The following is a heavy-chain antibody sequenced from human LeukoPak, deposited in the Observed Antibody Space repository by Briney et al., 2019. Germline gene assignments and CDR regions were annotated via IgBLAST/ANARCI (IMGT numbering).Heavy chain of an antibody. J-gene: IGHJ6*04. CDR2: INWNGGST. CDR1: GFTFDDYG. V-gene: IGHV3-20*04. D-gene: IGHD3-3*01. Sequence: GGSLRLSCAASGFTFDDYGMSWVRQAPGKGLEWVSGINWNGGSTGYADSVKGRFTISRDNAKNSLYLQMKSLRAEDTALYYCARGNYDFWSGYYLVWGKGTTVTVSS. CDR3: ARGNYDFWSGYYLV.